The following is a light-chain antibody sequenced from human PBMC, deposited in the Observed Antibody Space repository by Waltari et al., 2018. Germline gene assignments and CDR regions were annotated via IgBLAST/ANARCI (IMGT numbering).Light chain of an antibody. J-gene: IGKJ5*01. CDR2: DSS. CDR3: QHYHNFPSA. CDR1: QDVSNN. Sequence: IVVTQSPATLSVSPGESATLSCRASQDVSNNVAWDQQKAGQVPRLLIYDSSTRATGTPARFSGSGFGTEFTLTISSLQSEDFAVFYCQHYHNFPSAFGQGTRLEIK. V-gene: IGKV3-15*01.